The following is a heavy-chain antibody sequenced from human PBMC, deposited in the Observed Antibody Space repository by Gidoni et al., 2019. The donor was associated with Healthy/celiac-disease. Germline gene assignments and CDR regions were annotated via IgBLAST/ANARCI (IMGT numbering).Heavy chain of an antibody. V-gene: IGHV1-69*01. CDR1: AGTFSSYA. CDR3: ARDEVAVAGKGKPFGY. D-gene: IGHD6-19*01. CDR2: ITPIFGTA. Sequence: QVQLVQTGAEVKKPGSSVKVSCKAAAGTFSSYAISWVRQAPGQGLEWMGGITPIFGTANYEQKFQGRVTITADESTSTAYMELSSLRSEDTAVYYCARDEVAVAGKGKPFGYWGQGTLVTVSS. J-gene: IGHJ4*02.